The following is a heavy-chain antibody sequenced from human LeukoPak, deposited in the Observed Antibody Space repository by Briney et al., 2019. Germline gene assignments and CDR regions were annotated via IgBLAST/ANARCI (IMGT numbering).Heavy chain of an antibody. CDR1: GYTFTDYY. J-gene: IGHJ6*03. CDR2: IYPNSGGT. Sequence: GGSLRLSCAASGYTFTDYYMHWVRQAPGQGLEWMGWIYPNSGGTNYAQKFQGRVTMTRDTSISTAYMELSRLRSDDTAVYYCARSEQFPYYMDVWGKGTTVTVSS. V-gene: IGHV1-2*02. D-gene: IGHD6-19*01. CDR3: ARSEQFPYYMDV.